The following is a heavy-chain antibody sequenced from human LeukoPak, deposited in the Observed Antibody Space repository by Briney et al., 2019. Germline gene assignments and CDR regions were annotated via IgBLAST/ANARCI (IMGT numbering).Heavy chain of an antibody. Sequence: PSETLSLTCAVYGGSFSGYYWSWIRQPPGKGLEWIGEINHSGSTNYNPSLKSRVTISVDTSKNQFSLKLSSVTAADTAVYYCASGRGGYIAAADYFDYWGQGTLVTVSS. CDR3: ASGRGGYIAAADYFDY. J-gene: IGHJ4*02. CDR2: INHSGST. V-gene: IGHV4-34*01. CDR1: GGSFSGYY. D-gene: IGHD6-13*01.